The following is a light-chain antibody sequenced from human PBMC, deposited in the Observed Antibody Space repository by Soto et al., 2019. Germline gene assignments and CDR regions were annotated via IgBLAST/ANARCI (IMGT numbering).Light chain of an antibody. Sequence: NFMLTQPHSVSESPGQTVTISCTGSSGSVASNYVHWYQRRPGRAPTIVIYGDNQRPSGVPDRFSGSIDSSSNSASLTISRLKTEDEADYFCQSYDRSSLYVFGTGTKVTVL. V-gene: IGLV6-57*02. CDR3: QSYDRSSLYV. CDR2: GDN. J-gene: IGLJ1*01. CDR1: SGSVASNY.